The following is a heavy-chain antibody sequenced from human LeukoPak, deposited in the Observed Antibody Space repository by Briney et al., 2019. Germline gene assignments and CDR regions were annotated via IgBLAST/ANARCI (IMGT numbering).Heavy chain of an antibody. Sequence: GESLKISCKGSGYSFTSYWIGWVRQMPGKGLEWMGVIYPGDSDTRYSPSFQGQVTISADKSFSTAYLQWSSLKASDTAIYYCASSKSSSWYPFYLDYWGQGTLVTVSS. CDR2: IYPGDSDT. J-gene: IGHJ4*02. V-gene: IGHV5-51*01. CDR3: ASSKSSSWYPFYLDY. D-gene: IGHD6-13*01. CDR1: GYSFTSYW.